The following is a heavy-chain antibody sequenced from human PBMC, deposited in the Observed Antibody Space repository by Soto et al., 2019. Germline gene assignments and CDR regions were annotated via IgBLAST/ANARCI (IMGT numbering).Heavy chain of an antibody. CDR2: IIPIFGTA. CDR1: GGTFSSYA. Sequence: SVKVSCKASGGTFSSYAISLVRQAPGQGLEWMGGIIPIFGTANYAQKFQGRVTITADESTSTAYMELSSMRSEDTDVYYCATVEMATITPNYYYYGVDVWGQGTTVTV. D-gene: IGHD5-12*01. J-gene: IGHJ6*02. CDR3: ATVEMATITPNYYYYGVDV. V-gene: IGHV1-69*01.